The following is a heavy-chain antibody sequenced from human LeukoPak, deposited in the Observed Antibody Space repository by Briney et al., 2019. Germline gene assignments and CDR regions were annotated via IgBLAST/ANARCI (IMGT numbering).Heavy chain of an antibody. D-gene: IGHD3-10*01. CDR1: GGSISSGDYY. V-gene: IGHV4-30-4*08. J-gene: IGHJ4*02. CDR2: IHYSGST. Sequence: SQTLSLTCTVSGGSISSGDYYWSWIRHPPGKGLEWIGYIHYSGSTYYNPSLKSRVTISVDTSKNQFSLKLSSVTAADTAVYYCAREPRHYYYAFDYWGQGTLVTVSS. CDR3: AREPRHYYYAFDY.